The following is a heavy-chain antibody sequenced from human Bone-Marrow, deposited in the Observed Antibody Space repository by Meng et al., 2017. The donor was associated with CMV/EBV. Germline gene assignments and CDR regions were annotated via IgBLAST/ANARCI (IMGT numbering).Heavy chain of an antibody. CDR3: ARLYCSSTSCQDY. V-gene: IGHV3-21*01. J-gene: IGHJ4*02. D-gene: IGHD2-2*01. Sequence: GESLKISCAASGFTFSSYSMNWVRQAPGKGLEWVSSISSTSSYIYYADSVKGRFTISRDNAKNSLYLQMNSLRADDTAVYYCARLYCSSTSCQDYWGQGTLVTGSS. CDR1: GFTFSSYS. CDR2: ISSTSSYI.